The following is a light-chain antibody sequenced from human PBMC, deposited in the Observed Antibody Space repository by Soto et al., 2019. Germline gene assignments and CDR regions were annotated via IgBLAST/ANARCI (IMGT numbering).Light chain of an antibody. CDR2: KAS. J-gene: IGKJ5*01. Sequence: DIQMTQSPSTLSASVGDRVTITCRASQSISYWLAWYQQKPGKAPNLLIYKASSLESGVPSRFSGSGSGTEFTLTISSLQPDDFATYYCQQYHSYPIAFGQGTRLAIK. V-gene: IGKV1-5*03. CDR3: QQYHSYPIA. CDR1: QSISYW.